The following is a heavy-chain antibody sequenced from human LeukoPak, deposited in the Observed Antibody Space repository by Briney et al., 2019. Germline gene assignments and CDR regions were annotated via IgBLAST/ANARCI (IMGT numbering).Heavy chain of an antibody. Sequence: GGSLRLSCAASGFTLRSYAMSWVRQAPGKGLEWVSAITGSGGSAYYTDSVKGRFTISRDNTKNTLYLQMNSLRAEDTAVYYCGREYASSGYCDSWGQGTLVTVSS. J-gene: IGHJ4*02. CDR1: GFTLRSYA. V-gene: IGHV3-23*01. CDR2: ITGSGGSA. CDR3: GREYASSGYCDS. D-gene: IGHD3-22*01.